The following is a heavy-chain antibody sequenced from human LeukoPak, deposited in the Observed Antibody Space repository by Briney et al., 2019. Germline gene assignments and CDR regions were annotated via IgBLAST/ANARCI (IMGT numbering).Heavy chain of an antibody. CDR3: AKGDVVTAIFPLDY. CDR1: GFTFSSYA. J-gene: IGHJ4*02. V-gene: IGHV3-23*01. D-gene: IGHD5-12*01. Sequence: GGSLRLSCAASGFTFSSYAMSWVRQAPGKGLEWVSGISESGGTTYYADSVQGRFTISRDNSKKTLFLQMSSLRAEDTAVYYCAKGDVVTAIFPLDYWGQGTLVIVSS. CDR2: ISESGGTT.